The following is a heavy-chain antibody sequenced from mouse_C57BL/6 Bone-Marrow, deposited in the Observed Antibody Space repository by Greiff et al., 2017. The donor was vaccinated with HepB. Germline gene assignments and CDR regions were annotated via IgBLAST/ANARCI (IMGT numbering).Heavy chain of an antibody. J-gene: IGHJ4*01. Sequence: VQLQQSGPELVKPGASVKISCKASGYTFTDYYMNWVKQSHGKSLEWIGDINPNNGGTSYNQKFKGKATLTVDKSSSTAYMELRSLTSEDSAVYYCARPYDYGGDYWGQGTSVTVSS. CDR1: GYTFTDYY. CDR2: INPNNGGT. D-gene: IGHD2-4*01. CDR3: ARPYDYGGDY. V-gene: IGHV1-26*01.